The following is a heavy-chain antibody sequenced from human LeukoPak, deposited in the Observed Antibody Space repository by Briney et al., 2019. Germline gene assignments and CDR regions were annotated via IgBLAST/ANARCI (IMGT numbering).Heavy chain of an antibody. V-gene: IGHV3-23*01. CDR1: GFTFSSYA. D-gene: IGHD3-3*01. CDR2: ISGSGGST. CDR3: AKEASVLRFLEWLLYFQH. Sequence: GGSLRLSCAASGFTFSSYAMSWVRQAPGKGLEWVSAISGSGGSTYYADSVKGRFTISRDNSKNTLYLQMNSLRAEDTAVYYCAKEASVLRFLEWLLYFQHWGQGTLVTVSS. J-gene: IGHJ1*01.